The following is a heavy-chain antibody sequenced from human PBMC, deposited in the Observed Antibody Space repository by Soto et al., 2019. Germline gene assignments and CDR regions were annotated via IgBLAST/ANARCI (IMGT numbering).Heavy chain of an antibody. Sequence: QVQLVQSGAEVKKPGSSVKVSCTASGGTFSSYAISWVRQAPGQGLEWMGGMIPIFGTANYAQKFQGRATINAAESTSTAYMELSSLRSENTAVYYFARKARIAPKWFDPWGQGTLVTVSS. CDR1: GGTFSSYA. J-gene: IGHJ5*02. D-gene: IGHD6-13*01. V-gene: IGHV1-69*01. CDR2: MIPIFGTA. CDR3: ARKARIAPKWFDP.